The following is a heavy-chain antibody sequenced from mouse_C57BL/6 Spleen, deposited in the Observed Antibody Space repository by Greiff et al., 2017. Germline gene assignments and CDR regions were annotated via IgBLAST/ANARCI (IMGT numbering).Heavy chain of an antibody. V-gene: IGHV2-9-1*01. D-gene: IGHD2-3*01. CDR1: GFSLTSYA. CDR2: IWTGGGT. CDR3: AREGIYDGCSWYFDV. Sequence: QVQLKQSGPGLVAPSQSLSITCTVSGFSLTSYAISWVRQPPGKGLEWLGVIWTGGGTNYNSALKSRLSISKYNSKSQVFLKMNSLQTDDTARYYCAREGIYDGCSWYFDVWGTGTTVTVSS. J-gene: IGHJ1*03.